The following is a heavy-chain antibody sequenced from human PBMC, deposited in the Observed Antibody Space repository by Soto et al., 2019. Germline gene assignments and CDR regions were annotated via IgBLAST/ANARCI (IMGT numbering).Heavy chain of an antibody. CDR3: AKATATGGGAFDI. J-gene: IGHJ3*02. V-gene: IGHV3-23*01. D-gene: IGHD2-8*02. CDR1: GFTCSSYD. Sequence: GGSLRLSCSASGFTCSSYDMSWVRQAPGKGLEWVSTILVGGSTHYPDSVKGRFTISRDNSKNTVFLQMNSLTAGDTAVYYCAKATATGGGAFDICGQGTMVTVSS. CDR2: ILVGGST.